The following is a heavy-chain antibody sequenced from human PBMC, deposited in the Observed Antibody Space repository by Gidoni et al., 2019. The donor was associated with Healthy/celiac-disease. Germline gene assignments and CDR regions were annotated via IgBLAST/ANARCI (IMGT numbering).Heavy chain of an antibody. CDR3: AKDQGRYCSGGSCYRYDG. V-gene: IGHV3-30*18. Sequence: QVQLVESAGGVVQPGRSLRLTCAAPGFTFSSYGMHWVRQAPGKGREWVAVISYDGRNKYYADSVKGRFTISRDNSKNTLYLQMNSLRAEDTAVYYCAKDQGRYCSGGSCYRYDGWGQGTLVTVSS. CDR1: GFTFSSYG. J-gene: IGHJ4*02. CDR2: ISYDGRNK. D-gene: IGHD2-15*01.